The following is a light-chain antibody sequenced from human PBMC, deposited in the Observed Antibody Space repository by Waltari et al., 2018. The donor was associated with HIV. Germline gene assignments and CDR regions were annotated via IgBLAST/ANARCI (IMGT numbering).Light chain of an antibody. CDR1: GSNIRNYT. Sequence: SVLPQPPSASGTPGQRVTISCSGSGSNIRNYTVNWYNLLTGAATKLLIYNNGRRPSGVPDRFSGSKSGTSASLAISGLQSDDEAGYYCAAWDARLDGLYVFGTGTRVTVL. CDR3: AAWDARLDGLYV. J-gene: IGLJ1*01. V-gene: IGLV1-44*01. CDR2: NNG.